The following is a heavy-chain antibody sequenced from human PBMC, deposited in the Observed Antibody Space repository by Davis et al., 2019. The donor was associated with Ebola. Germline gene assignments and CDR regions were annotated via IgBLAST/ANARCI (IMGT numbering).Heavy chain of an antibody. CDR1: GFTFSSYG. V-gene: IGHV3-30*03. Sequence: GESLKISCAASGFTFSSYGMHWVRQAPGKGLEWVAVISYDGSNKYYADSVKGRFTISRDNSKNTLYLQMNSLRAEDTAVYYCARVDVGSYGMDVWGQGTTVTVSS. D-gene: IGHD2-15*01. CDR3: ARVDVGSYGMDV. CDR2: ISYDGSNK. J-gene: IGHJ6*02.